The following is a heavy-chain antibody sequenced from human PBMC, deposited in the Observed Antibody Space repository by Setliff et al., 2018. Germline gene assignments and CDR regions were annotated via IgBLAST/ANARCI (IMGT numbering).Heavy chain of an antibody. Sequence: SETLSLTCTVSGGSLNTYYWSWIRQPAGKELEWIGRINTSGTTRYNPSLRSRATLSVDESMNRFSLILRSVTAADTAVYYCARGRMRGSCSGPSCTYDPFDIWGQGTPVTVS. J-gene: IGHJ3*02. V-gene: IGHV4-4*07. CDR1: GGSLNTYY. CDR3: ARGRMRGSCSGPSCTYDPFDI. D-gene: IGHD2-2*01. CDR2: INTSGTT.